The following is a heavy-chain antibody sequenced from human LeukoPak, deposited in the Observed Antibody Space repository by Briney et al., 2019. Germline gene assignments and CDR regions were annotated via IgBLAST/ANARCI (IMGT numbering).Heavy chain of an antibody. CDR2: ISSSGGST. D-gene: IGHD6-6*01. CDR1: GFTFSSYA. Sequence: GGSLRLSCAASGFTFSSYAMSWVRQAPGKGLEWLSVISSSGGSTYYADSVKGRFTISRDNSKNTLYLQMNSLRAEDTAVYYCAKDPYSSSSNWFDPWGQGTLVTVSS. J-gene: IGHJ5*02. CDR3: AKDPYSSSSNWFDP. V-gene: IGHV3-23*01.